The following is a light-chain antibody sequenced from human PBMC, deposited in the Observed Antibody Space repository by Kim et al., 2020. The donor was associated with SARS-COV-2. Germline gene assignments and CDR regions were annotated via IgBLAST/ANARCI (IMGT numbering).Light chain of an antibody. CDR2: DGA. J-gene: IGKJ4*01. Sequence: PGKDTNRYCWASQSVSISLAWYRHARGQRPRVVIYDGASRATGIPDRYSGSGSGTDVTLTIGSLESEGCAVYYCQQRTKWPPAPSFGGGTKVDSK. V-gene: IGKV3-11*01. CDR3: QQRTKWPPAPS. CDR1: QSVSIS.